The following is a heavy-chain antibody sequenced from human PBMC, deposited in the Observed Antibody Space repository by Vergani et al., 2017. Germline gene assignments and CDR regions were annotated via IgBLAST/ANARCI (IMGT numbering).Heavy chain of an antibody. J-gene: IGHJ4*02. CDR2: INPNSGGT. CDR1: GYTFTGYY. V-gene: IGHV1-2*04. D-gene: IGHD5-12*01. Sequence: QVQLVQSGAEVKKPGASVKVSCKASGYTFTGYYMHWVRQAPGQGIEWKGWINPNSGGTNYAQKFQGWVTMTRDTSFSTAYMELSRLRSDDTAVYYCARERGIVATIGMGFDYWGQGTLVTVSS. CDR3: ARERGIVATIGMGFDY.